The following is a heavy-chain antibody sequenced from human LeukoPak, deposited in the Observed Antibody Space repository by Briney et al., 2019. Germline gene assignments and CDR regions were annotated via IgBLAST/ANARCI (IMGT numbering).Heavy chain of an antibody. CDR3: ARGARKGDDYGGFFDY. CDR2: IKQDGSEK. Sequence: PGGSLRLSCAASGFTFSSYWMSWVRQAPGKGLEWVANIKQDGSEKYYVDSVKGRFTISRDNAKNSLYLQMNSLRAEDTAVYYCARGARKGDDYGGFFDYWGQGTLVTVSS. V-gene: IGHV3-7*01. D-gene: IGHD4-23*01. CDR1: GFTFSSYW. J-gene: IGHJ4*02.